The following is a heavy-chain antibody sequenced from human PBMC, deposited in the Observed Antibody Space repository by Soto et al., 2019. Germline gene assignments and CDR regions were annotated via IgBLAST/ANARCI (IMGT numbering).Heavy chain of an antibody. J-gene: IGHJ4*02. D-gene: IGHD6-13*01. V-gene: IGHV3-30*18. CDR1: GFTFSSYG. CDR3: AKARGIAAAECFDY. CDR2: ISYDGSNK. Sequence: GGSLRLSCAASGFTFSSYGMHWVRQAPGKGLEWVAVISYDGSNKYYADSVKGRFTISRDNSKNTLYLQMNSLRAEDTAVYYCAKARGIAAAECFDYWGQGTLVTVSS.